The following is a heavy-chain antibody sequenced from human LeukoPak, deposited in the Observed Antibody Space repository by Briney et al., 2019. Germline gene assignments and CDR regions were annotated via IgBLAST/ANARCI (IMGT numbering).Heavy chain of an antibody. CDR1: GFTFTNAW. J-gene: IGHJ4*02. D-gene: IGHD4-11*01. CDR2: IKSKVNGGTT. V-gene: IGHV3-15*01. CDR3: ATGSSNYRGLDY. Sequence: GGSLRLSCAASGFTFTNAWMSWVRQVPGKGLEWVGRIKSKVNGGTTDYAAPVKGRFTVSRDDSKDTVYLQMNSLNTEDTAVYYCATGSSNYRGLDYWGQGTLVTVSS.